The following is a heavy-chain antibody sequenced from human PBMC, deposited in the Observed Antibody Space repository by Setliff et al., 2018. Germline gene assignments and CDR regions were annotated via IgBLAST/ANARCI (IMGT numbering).Heavy chain of an antibody. CDR3: ARFGGSCSSSSCYASDL. V-gene: IGHV1-18*01. CDR1: GGTFRSYG. CDR2: IITNTGKT. Sequence: PSVKVSCKASGGTFRSYGISWVRQAPGQGLEWMGMIITNTGKTSYPKKFQGRVTMTTDTYTGTGYMELRSLTSDDTAVYFCARFGGSCSSSSCYASDLWGQGTMVTVSS. J-gene: IGHJ3*01. D-gene: IGHD2-2*01.